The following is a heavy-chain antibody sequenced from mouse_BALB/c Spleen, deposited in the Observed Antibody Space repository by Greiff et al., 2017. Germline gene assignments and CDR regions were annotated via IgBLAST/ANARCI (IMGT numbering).Heavy chain of an antibody. CDR2: ISYSGST. V-gene: IGHV3-2*02. CDR3: ARAYYGNYGGFAY. D-gene: IGHD2-10*01. J-gene: IGHJ3*01. Sequence: VQLKESGPGLVKPSQSLSLTCTVTGYSITSDYAWNWIRQFPGNKLEWMGYISYSGSTSYNPSLKSRISITRDTSKNQFFLQLNSVTTEDTATYYCARAYYGNYGGFAYWGQGTLVTVSA. CDR1: GYSITSDYA.